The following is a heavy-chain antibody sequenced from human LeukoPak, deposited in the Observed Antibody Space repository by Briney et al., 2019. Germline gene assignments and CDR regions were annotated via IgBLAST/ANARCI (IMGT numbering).Heavy chain of an antibody. D-gene: IGHD6-13*01. V-gene: IGHV3-33*01. CDR3: VCEVAAAGTTSKDRFSSGAAFYY. J-gene: IGHJ4*02. CDR1: GFTFSSYG. CDR2: IWYDGSNK. Sequence: GGSLRLSCAASGFTFSSYGMHWVRQAPGKGLEWVAVIWYDGSNKYYADSVKGRFTISRDNSKNTLYLQMNSLRAEHTAVYYCVCEVAAAGTTSKDRFSSGAAFYYWGQGTLVTVSS.